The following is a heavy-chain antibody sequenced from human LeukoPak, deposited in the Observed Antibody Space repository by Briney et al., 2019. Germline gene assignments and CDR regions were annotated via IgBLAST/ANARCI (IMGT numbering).Heavy chain of an antibody. J-gene: IGHJ6*03. CDR2: IKQDGSEK. Sequence: PGGSLRLSCAASGFTFSSYWMSWVCQAPGKGLEWVANIKQDGSEKYYVDSVKGRFTISRDNAKNSLYLQMNSLRAEDTAVYYCARCMVRGVIYYYYMDVWGKGTTVTVSS. D-gene: IGHD3-10*01. V-gene: IGHV3-7*01. CDR3: ARCMVRGVIYYYYMDV. CDR1: GFTFSSYW.